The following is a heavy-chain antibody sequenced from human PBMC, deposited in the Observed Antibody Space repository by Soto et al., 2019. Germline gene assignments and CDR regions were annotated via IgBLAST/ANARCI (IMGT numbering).Heavy chain of an antibody. Sequence: GGSLRLSCVGSGFTVSTYYMSWVRQAPGKGLEWVSSIHRDGTTYYAGSVKGRFIVSRDSSENTVSLQMNSLTADDTALYFCASDHGCSRWHSWGQGTVVTVSS. CDR3: ASDHGCSRWHS. D-gene: IGHD6-19*01. J-gene: IGHJ4*02. CDR1: GFTVSTYY. CDR2: IHRDGTT. V-gene: IGHV3-66*01.